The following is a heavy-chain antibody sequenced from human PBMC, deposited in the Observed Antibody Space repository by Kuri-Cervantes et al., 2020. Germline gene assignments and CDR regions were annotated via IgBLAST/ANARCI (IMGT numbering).Heavy chain of an antibody. J-gene: IGHJ4*02. Sequence: GESLKISCAASGLSFNNYPMSWVRQAPGKGLEWVAVISYDGSNKYFADSVKGRFTISRDNAKNSLYLQMNSLRAEDTAVYFCARTQIGRWDYWGQGTLVTVSS. CDR1: GLSFNNYP. CDR2: ISYDGSNK. D-gene: IGHD3/OR15-3a*01. CDR3: ARTQIGRWDY. V-gene: IGHV3-30*07.